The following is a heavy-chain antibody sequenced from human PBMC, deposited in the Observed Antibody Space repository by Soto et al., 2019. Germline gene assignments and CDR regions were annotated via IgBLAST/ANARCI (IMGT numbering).Heavy chain of an antibody. J-gene: IGHJ5*02. CDR2: IIANIGTT. D-gene: IGHD4-17*01. CDR1: GGTFSSYA. CDR3: ARVAEPTVTIDWFDP. V-gene: IGHV1-18*01. Sequence: ASVKVSCKASGGTFSSYAISWVRQAPGQGLEWMGLIIANIGTTNYAQKLQGRVTITTDTSTSTDYMVLRSLRSDDTALYYCARVAEPTVTIDWFDPWGQGTLVTVSS.